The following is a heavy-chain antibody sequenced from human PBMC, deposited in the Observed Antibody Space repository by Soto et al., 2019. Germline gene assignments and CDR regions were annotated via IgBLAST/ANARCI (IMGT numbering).Heavy chain of an antibody. D-gene: IGHD3-22*01. Sequence: GGSLRLSCAASGFIFSTSTMHWVRLTAGKGLEWVALVSDYGSNADYADSVQGRFTISRDNSKNTLFLQMDSLRPEDTAIYYCAGVRPGDNGYPFFDYWGQGTLVTVSS. V-gene: IGHV3-30-3*01. J-gene: IGHJ4*02. CDR3: AGVRPGDNGYPFFDY. CDR2: VSDYGSNA. CDR1: GFIFSTST.